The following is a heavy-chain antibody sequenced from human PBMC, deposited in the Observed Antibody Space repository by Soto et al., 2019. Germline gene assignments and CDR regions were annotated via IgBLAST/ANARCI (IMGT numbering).Heavy chain of an antibody. CDR2: INWNGGST. J-gene: IGHJ4*02. CDR3: ARDLNIVVVPAAQPFDY. CDR1: GLTFDDYG. D-gene: IGHD2-2*01. V-gene: IGHV3-20*04. Sequence: EVQLVESGGGVVRPGGSLRRSCAASGLTFDDYGMSWVRQAPGKGLEWVSGINWNGGSTGYADSVKGRFTISRDNAKNSLYLQMNSLRAEDTALYYCARDLNIVVVPAAQPFDYWGQGTLVTVSS.